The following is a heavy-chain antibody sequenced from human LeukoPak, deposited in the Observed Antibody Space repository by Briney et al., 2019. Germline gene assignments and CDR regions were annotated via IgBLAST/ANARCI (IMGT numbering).Heavy chain of an antibody. J-gene: IGHJ4*02. V-gene: IGHV5-51*01. Sequence: GESLKISCKGSGYSFTSYWIGWVRQMPGKGLEWMGIIYPGDSDTRYSPSFQGQVTISADKSISTAYLQWSSLRASDTAMYYCAKQRRHCGGDCYLGSDYCFDYWGQGTLVTVSS. D-gene: IGHD2-21*02. CDR1: GYSFTSYW. CDR3: AKQRRHCGGDCYLGSDYCFDY. CDR2: IYPGDSDT.